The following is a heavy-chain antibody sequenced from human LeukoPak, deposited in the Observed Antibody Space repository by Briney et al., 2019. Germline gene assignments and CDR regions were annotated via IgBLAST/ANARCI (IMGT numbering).Heavy chain of an antibody. CDR2: ISGKNGNT. Sequence: GASVKVSCKASGYTFTSYGISWVRQAPRLGLEWMGWISGKNGNTDYAQKFQGRVTMTTDTSTSTAYMELRSLRSDDTAVYYCARTPLACYFGMDVWGQGTTVTVSS. V-gene: IGHV1-18*01. CDR3: ARTPLACYFGMDV. CDR1: GYTFTSYG. J-gene: IGHJ6*02. D-gene: IGHD2-21*01.